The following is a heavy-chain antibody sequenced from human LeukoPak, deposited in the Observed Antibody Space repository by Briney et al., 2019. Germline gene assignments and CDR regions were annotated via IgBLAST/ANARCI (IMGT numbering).Heavy chain of an antibody. J-gene: IGHJ4*02. CDR3: ARDLRYYYDSSGDY. V-gene: IGHV3-53*01. Sequence: GGSLRLSCAASGFTVSSNYMSWVRQAPGKGLEWVSVIYSGGSKYYADSVKGRFTISRDNSKNTLYLQMNSLRAEDTAVYYCARDLRYYYDSSGDYWGQGTLVTVSS. CDR2: IYSGGSK. CDR1: GFTVSSNY. D-gene: IGHD3-22*01.